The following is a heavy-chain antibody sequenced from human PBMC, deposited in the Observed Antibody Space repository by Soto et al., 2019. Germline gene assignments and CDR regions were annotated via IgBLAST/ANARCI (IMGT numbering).Heavy chain of an antibody. CDR3: ARRGAGLDY. V-gene: IGHV5-51*01. Sequence: GESLKISCQGSGYSFTRYWIGWVRQLPGKGLEWMGIAYPGNSDVTYSPSFEGRVTISTDKSINTAYLQWRGLKASDTAMYYCARRGAGLDYWGQGTLVTVSS. CDR1: GYSFTRYW. CDR2: AYPGNSDV. J-gene: IGHJ4*02.